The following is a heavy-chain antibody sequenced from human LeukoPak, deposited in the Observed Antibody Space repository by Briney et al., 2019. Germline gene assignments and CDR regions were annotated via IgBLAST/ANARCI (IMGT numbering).Heavy chain of an antibody. D-gene: IGHD2-15*01. CDR1: GYPFTNYG. CDR3: ARGPYCSGNNCYSQYFDY. Sequence: GASVKVSCKASGYPFTNYGITWVPQAPGQGVEWMGWISTYNGNTNYAQKLQGRVTMTTDTSTSTVYLDLRRLRSDDTAVYYCARGPYCSGNNCYSQYFDYWGQGTLVSVSS. J-gene: IGHJ4*02. V-gene: IGHV1-18*01. CDR2: ISTYNGNT.